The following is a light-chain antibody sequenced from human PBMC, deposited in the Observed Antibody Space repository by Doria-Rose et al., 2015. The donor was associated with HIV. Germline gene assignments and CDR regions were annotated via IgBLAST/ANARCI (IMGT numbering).Light chain of an antibody. V-gene: IGKV1-39*01. J-gene: IGKJ1*01. CDR3: QQTYSSPPWT. CDR1: QTVSTY. CDR2: AAS. Sequence: QSPSSLCASIGDRVTITCRTSQTVSTYLNWFQQEPGKAPKLLIYAASRLQSGVPSGFSGSGSGTDFTLTISGLQPGDSATYYCQQTYSSPPWTFGQATKAEMK.